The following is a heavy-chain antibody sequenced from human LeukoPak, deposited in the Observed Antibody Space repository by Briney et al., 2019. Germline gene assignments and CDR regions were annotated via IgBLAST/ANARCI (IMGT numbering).Heavy chain of an antibody. CDR1: GGSISRYY. V-gene: IGHV4-4*07. D-gene: IGHD2-15*01. CDR3: AREFCSGGSCSSLFYFDY. Sequence: SETLSLTCSVSGGSISRYYWNWIRQPAGKGLEWIGRIYTTGSTNYNPSLKSRVTMSVDTSKNQFSLKLNSVTAADTAVYYCAREFCSGGSCSSLFYFDYGGQGTLVTVS. J-gene: IGHJ4*02. CDR2: IYTTGST.